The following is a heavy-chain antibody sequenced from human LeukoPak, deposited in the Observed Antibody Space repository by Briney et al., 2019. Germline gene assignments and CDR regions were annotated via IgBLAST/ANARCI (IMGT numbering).Heavy chain of an antibody. CDR1: GYTFTSYD. CDR2: MNPNSGNT. V-gene: IGHV1-8*03. J-gene: IGHJ5*01. Sequence: ASVNVSCKASGYTFTSYDINWVRQATGQGLEWMGWMNPNSGNTGYAQKFQGRVTITRNTSISTAHMELSSLRSEDTAVYYCARVRGYSSSWSDSWGQGTLVTVSS. CDR3: ARVRGYSSSWSDS. D-gene: IGHD6-13*01.